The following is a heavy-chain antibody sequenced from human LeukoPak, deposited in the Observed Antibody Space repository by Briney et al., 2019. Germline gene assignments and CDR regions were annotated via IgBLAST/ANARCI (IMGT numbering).Heavy chain of an antibody. J-gene: IGHJ4*02. CDR1: GGSISSYY. CDR2: IYYSGST. D-gene: IGHD6-13*01. Sequence: SETLSLTCTVSGGSISSYYWSWIRQPPGKGVESLGYIYYSGSTNYNPSLKSRVTISVDTSKNQVSLKLSSVTAADTAVYYCARLIASAGTILGGDYWGQGTLVTVSS. V-gene: IGHV4-59*01. CDR3: ARLIASAGTILGGDY.